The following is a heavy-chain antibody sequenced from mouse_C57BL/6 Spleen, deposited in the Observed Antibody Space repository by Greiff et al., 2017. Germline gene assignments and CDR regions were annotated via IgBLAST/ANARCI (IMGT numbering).Heavy chain of an antibody. Sequence: VQLQQPGAELVMPGASVKLSCKASGYTFTSYWMHWVKQRPGQGLEWIGEIDPSDSYTNYNQKFKGQSTLTVDKSSSTAYMQLSSLTSEDSAVYYCARFTTVVARYFEVWGTGTTVTVSS. J-gene: IGHJ1*03. CDR3: ARFTTVVARYFEV. CDR2: IDPSDSYT. CDR1: GYTFTSYW. V-gene: IGHV1-69*01. D-gene: IGHD1-1*01.